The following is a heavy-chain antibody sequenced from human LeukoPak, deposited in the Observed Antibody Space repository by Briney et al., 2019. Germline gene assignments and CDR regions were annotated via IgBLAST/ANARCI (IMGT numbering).Heavy chain of an antibody. CDR2: IPYDGSNK. V-gene: IGHV3-30*02. J-gene: IGHJ4*02. CDR3: ARAFGYGSGSYPNY. Sequence: GGSLRLSCAASGFTFSSYGMHWVCQAPGKGLQWVAFIPYDGSNKYYADSVKGRFTISRDNSKNTMYLQMNSLRAEDTAVYYCARAFGYGSGSYPNYWGQGTLVTVSS. CDR1: GFTFSSYG. D-gene: IGHD3-10*01.